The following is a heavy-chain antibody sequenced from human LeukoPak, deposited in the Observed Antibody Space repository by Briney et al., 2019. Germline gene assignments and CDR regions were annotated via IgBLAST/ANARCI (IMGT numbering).Heavy chain of an antibody. V-gene: IGHV3-23*01. D-gene: IGHD1-26*01. Sequence: GGSLRLSCAASGFTFSSYAMSWVRQAPGKGLEWVSAISGSGGSTYYADSVKGWFTISRDNSKNTLYLKMNSLRAEDTAVYYCAKGHGWEASYYYYYMDVWGKGTTVTISS. CDR2: ISGSGGST. CDR3: AKGHGWEASYYYYYMDV. J-gene: IGHJ6*03. CDR1: GFTFSSYA.